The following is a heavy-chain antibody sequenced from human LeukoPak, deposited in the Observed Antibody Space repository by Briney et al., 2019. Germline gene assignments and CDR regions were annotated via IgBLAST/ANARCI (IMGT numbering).Heavy chain of an antibody. D-gene: IGHD6-13*01. CDR2: IHPGDSDT. CDR1: GYSFTSYW. V-gene: IGHV5-51*01. J-gene: IGHJ4*02. CDR3: VRSGWYDADY. Sequence: GESLKISCKGSGYSFTSYWIGWVRQMPGKGLECMGIIHPGDSDTRYSPSFQGQVTISVDKSISTAYLQWTSLKASDTAMYYCVRSGWYDADYWGQGTLVTVSS.